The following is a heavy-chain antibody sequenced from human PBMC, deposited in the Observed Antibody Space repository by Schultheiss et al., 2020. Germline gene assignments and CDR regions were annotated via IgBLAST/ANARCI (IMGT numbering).Heavy chain of an antibody. CDR3: ARDRYFDS. Sequence: SETLSLTCAVYGGSFSGYYWSWIRQPPGKGLEWIGEINHSGSTNYNPSLKSRVTISVDTSKNQFSLKLSSVTAADTAVYYCARDRYFDSWGQGTLVTVSS. J-gene: IGHJ4*02. V-gene: IGHV4-34*01. CDR1: GGSFSGYY. CDR2: INHSGST.